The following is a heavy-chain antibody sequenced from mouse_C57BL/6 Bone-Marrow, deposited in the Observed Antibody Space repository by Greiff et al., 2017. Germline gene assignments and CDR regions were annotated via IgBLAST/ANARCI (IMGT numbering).Heavy chain of an antibody. Sequence: DVKLVESEGGLVQPGSSMKLSCTASGFTFSDYSMAWVRQVPEKGLEWVANINYDGRSTSYLDPLKSRFILSRDPATNILYLQLRRLKSEDTATDDCARGHYGSSYWYCEVGGTGTTVTGSS. CDR2: INYDGRST. V-gene: IGHV5-16*01. D-gene: IGHD1-1*01. CDR1: GFTFSDYS. CDR3: ARGHYGSSYWYCEV. J-gene: IGHJ1*03.